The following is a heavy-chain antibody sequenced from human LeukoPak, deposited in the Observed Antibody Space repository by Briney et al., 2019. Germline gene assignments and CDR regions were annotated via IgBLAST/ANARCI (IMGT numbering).Heavy chain of an antibody. CDR3: ARSHDYSNYGIDY. CDR2: IIPIFGTA. J-gene: IGHJ4*02. CDR1: GGTFSSYA. Sequence: ASVKVSCKASGGTFSSYAISWVRPALGQGLEWMGGIIPIFGTANYAQKFQGRVTITADESTSTAYMELSSLRSEDTAVYYCARSHDYSNYGIDYWGQGTLVTVSS. V-gene: IGHV1-69*13. D-gene: IGHD4-11*01.